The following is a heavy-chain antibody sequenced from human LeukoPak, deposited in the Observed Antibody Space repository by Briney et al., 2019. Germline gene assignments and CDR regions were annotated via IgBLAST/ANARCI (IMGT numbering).Heavy chain of an antibody. Sequence: GGSLRLSCAASGFTFSSYGMHWVRQAPGKGLEWVAVISYDGSNKYYADSVKGRFTISRDNSKNTLYLQMNSMRAEDTAVYYCAKSKTPMVRGVIYYYYGMDVWGQGTTVTVSS. CDR2: ISYDGSNK. CDR3: AKSKTPMVRGVIYYYYGMDV. J-gene: IGHJ6*02. CDR1: GFTFSSYG. V-gene: IGHV3-30*18. D-gene: IGHD3-10*01.